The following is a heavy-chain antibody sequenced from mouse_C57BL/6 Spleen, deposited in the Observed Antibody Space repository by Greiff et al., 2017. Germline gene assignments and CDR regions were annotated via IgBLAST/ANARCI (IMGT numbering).Heavy chain of an antibody. Sequence: QVQLQQPGPELVKPGASVKLSCKASGYTFTSYWMHWVKQRPGQGLEWIGNINPSNGGTNYNEKFKSKATLTVDKSSSTAYMQLSSLTSEDSAVYYCARSRNPPDVLLYFDVWGTGTTVTVSS. CDR1: GYTFTSYW. V-gene: IGHV1-53*01. J-gene: IGHJ1*03. D-gene: IGHD2-1*01. CDR2: INPSNGGT. CDR3: ARSRNPPDVLLYFDV.